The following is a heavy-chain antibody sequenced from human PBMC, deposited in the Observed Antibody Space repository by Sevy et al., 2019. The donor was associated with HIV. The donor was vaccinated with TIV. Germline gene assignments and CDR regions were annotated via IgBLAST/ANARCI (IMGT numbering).Heavy chain of an antibody. CDR1: GFSFSTDW. J-gene: IGHJ3*02. Sequence: GGSLRLSCAASGFSFSTDWMTWVRQAPGKGLEWVANIKQDGSEKYYVDSVTGRFTISRDNAKNSLHLQMNSLRAGDTAVYYCARDGGFCRAGTCYDVFEIWGQGTMVTVSS. CDR3: ARDGGFCRAGTCYDVFEI. CDR2: IKQDGSEK. D-gene: IGHD2-15*01. V-gene: IGHV3-7*03.